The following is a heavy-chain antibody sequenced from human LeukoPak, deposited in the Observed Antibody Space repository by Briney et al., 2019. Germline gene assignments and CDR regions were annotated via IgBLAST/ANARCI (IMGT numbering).Heavy chain of an antibody. V-gene: IGHV1-69*05. CDR2: IIPIFGAA. CDR1: GGTFNSYA. J-gene: IGHJ4*02. CDR3: ARGSGSYSYYFDY. Sequence: GASVKVSCKASGGTFNSYAISWVRQAPGQGLEWMGGIIPIFGAANYAQKFQGRVTITTDESTSTAYMELSSLRSEDTAVYYCARGSGSYSYYFDYWGQGTLVTVSS. D-gene: IGHD1-26*01.